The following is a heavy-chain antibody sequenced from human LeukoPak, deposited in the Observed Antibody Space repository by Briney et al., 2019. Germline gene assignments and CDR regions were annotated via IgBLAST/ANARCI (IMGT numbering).Heavy chain of an antibody. V-gene: IGHV1-69*05. D-gene: IGHD2-15*01. J-gene: IGHJ5*02. CDR1: GGTFSSYA. CDR2: IIPIFGTA. Sequence: SVKVSCKASGGTFSSYAISWVRQAPGQGLEWMGGIIPIFGTANYAQKFQGRVTITTDESTSTAYMELSSLRSEDTAVYYCARVPTPGYCSGGSCYTPPWFDPWGQGTLVTVSS. CDR3: ARVPTPGYCSGGSCYTPPWFDP.